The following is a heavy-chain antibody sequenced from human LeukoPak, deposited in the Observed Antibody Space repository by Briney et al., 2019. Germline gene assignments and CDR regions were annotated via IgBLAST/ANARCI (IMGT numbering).Heavy chain of an antibody. J-gene: IGHJ4*02. D-gene: IGHD3-22*01. CDR3: ASLSSGYYSPFDY. CDR2: IYTSGST. V-gene: IGHV3-53*01. CDR1: GVTVSTNF. Sequence: GGSLRLSCGAAGVTVSTNFMGWGRQPPGKGLEWVSVIYTSGSTYYADSVKGRFTISRDSSKNTLFLQMNSLRAEDTALYYCASLSSGYYSPFDYWGQGTLVTVSS.